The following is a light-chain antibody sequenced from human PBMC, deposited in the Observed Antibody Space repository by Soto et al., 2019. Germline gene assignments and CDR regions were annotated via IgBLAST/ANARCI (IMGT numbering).Light chain of an antibody. CDR2: GAS. CDR1: QSVSSSY. V-gene: IGKV3-20*01. J-gene: IGKJ5*01. CDR3: QQYGSSPFIT. Sequence: ETVLTQSPATLSLSPGERATLSCRASQSVSSSYLAWYQQKPGQAPRLLIYGASSRATGIPDRFSGSGSGTDFTLTISRLEPEDFAVYYCQQYGSSPFITFGQGTRLEIK.